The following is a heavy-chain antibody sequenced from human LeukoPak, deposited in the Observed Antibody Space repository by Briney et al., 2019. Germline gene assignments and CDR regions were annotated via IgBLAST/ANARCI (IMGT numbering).Heavy chain of an antibody. J-gene: IGHJ6*02. CDR3: ASGSYLWGGMDV. Sequence: ASVKVSCKASGDSFSNYGFAWVRQAPGQGLEWMGWISADSGDRYYAQNFQHRVTMTTDTSTTTGYTELRSLRSDDTAVYYCASGSYLWGGMDVWGQGTTVTVSS. V-gene: IGHV1-18*01. CDR2: ISADSGDR. D-gene: IGHD1-26*01. CDR1: GDSFSNYG.